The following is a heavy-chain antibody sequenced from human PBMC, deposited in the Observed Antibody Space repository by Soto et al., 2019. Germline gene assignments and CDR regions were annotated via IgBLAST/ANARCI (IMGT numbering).Heavy chain of an antibody. J-gene: IGHJ4*02. Sequence: QVQLVQSGAEVKKPGSSVKVSCKASGGTFSSYTISWVRQAPGQGLEWMGRIIPIPGIANYAQKFQGRVTITADKSTSTAYMELSSLRTEDTAVYYCARVGYSSGWYGDYWGQGTLVTVSS. CDR3: ARVGYSSGWYGDY. CDR2: IIPIPGIA. CDR1: GGTFSSYT. V-gene: IGHV1-69*02. D-gene: IGHD6-19*01.